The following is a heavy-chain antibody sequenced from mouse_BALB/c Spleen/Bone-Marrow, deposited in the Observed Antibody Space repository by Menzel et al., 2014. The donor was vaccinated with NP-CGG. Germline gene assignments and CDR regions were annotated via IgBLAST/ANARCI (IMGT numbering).Heavy chain of an antibody. CDR3: ARGYGSSIRGAVDY. CDR1: GYSFIGYY. CDR2: ISCYNGAT. V-gene: IGHV1S34*01. Sequence: LVKTGASVKISCKASGYSFIGYYMYWVKQSHGKSLEWIGYISCYNGATSYNQKFKGKATFTVDTSSSTGYMQFNSLTTEDSAVYYCARGYGSSIRGAVDYWGQGTSVTVSS. J-gene: IGHJ4*01. D-gene: IGHD1-1*01.